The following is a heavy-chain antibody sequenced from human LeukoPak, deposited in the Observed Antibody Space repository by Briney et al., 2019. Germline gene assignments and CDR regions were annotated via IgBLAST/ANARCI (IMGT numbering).Heavy chain of an antibody. CDR3: ARQRREMYYFDY. CDR1: GGSISSGSYY. D-gene: IGHD6-25*01. CDR2: IYTSGST. J-gene: IGHJ4*02. V-gene: IGHV4-61*02. Sequence: TLPLTCTVSGGSISSGSYYWSWIRQPAGKGLEWIGRIYTSGSTNYNPSLKSRVTISVDTSKNQFSLKLSSVTAADTAVYYCARQRREMYYFDYWGQGTLVTVSS.